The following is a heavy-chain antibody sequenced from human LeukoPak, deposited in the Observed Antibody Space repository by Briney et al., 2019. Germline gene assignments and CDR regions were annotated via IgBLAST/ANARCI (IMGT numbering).Heavy chain of an antibody. D-gene: IGHD6-19*01. Sequence: GGSLRLSCAASGFTLTSYGIHWVRQAPGKGLEWVAFISYDGSNTYYADSVKGRFTISRDNSKNTLYLQMNSLIGEDTAVYYCAKDLYNSGWYPTTFDYWGQGILVTVSS. CDR1: GFTLTSYG. V-gene: IGHV3-30*02. J-gene: IGHJ4*02. CDR3: AKDLYNSGWYPTTFDY. CDR2: ISYDGSNT.